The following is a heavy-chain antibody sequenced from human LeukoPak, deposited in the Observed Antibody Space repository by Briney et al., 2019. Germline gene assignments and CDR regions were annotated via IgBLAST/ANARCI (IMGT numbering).Heavy chain of an antibody. CDR3: GRDLIGTAASWDS. Sequence: GSLRLSCAASGFTFSSYAMSWVRQAPGKGPEWVSVISGSGGSTYYADSVKGRFTISRDNSKNTLYLQMNSLRVEDTAVYYCGRDLIGTAASWDSWGQGTLVTVSS. D-gene: IGHD6-25*01. CDR1: GFTFSSYA. J-gene: IGHJ4*02. CDR2: ISGSGGST. V-gene: IGHV3-23*01.